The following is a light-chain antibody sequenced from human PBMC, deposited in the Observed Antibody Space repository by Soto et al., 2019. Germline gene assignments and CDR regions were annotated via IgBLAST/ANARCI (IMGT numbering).Light chain of an antibody. CDR1: SRDVGGYDY. V-gene: IGLV2-8*01. J-gene: IGLJ1*01. CDR3: SSYASGNAYV. CDR2: ELN. Sequence: QSALTQPPSASGSPGQSVTISRTGTSRDVGGYDYVSWYQQHPGKAPKLIIYELNNRPSGVPDRFSGSKSGNTASLTVSGLQAEDEADYYCSSYASGNAYVFGTGTKLTVL.